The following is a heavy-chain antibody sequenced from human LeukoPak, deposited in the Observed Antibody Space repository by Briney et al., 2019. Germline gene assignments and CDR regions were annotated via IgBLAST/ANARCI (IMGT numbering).Heavy chain of an antibody. Sequence: GGSLRLSCAASGFTFSSYSMNWVRQAPGKGLEWVSYISSSSSTIYYADSVKGRFTISRDNAKNSLYLQMNSLRAEDTAVYYCAREPRGSYQAGWGQGTLVTVSS. CDR1: GFTFSSYS. V-gene: IGHV3-48*01. CDR3: AREPRGSYQAG. J-gene: IGHJ4*02. D-gene: IGHD1-26*01. CDR2: ISSSSSTI.